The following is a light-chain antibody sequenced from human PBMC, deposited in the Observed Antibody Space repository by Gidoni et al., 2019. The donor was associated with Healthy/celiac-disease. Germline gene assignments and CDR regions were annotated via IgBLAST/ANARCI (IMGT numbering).Light chain of an antibody. J-gene: IGKJ3*01. Sequence: DIQMTQSPSSLSASVGDRVTITCRASQRISNYLAWYQQRPGKAPKLLIYAASTLQSGVPSRFRGSGSGTDFTLTISSLQPEDVATYYCQKYNSALTFXPXTKVDIQ. V-gene: IGKV1-27*01. CDR2: AAS. CDR1: QRISNY. CDR3: QKYNSALT.